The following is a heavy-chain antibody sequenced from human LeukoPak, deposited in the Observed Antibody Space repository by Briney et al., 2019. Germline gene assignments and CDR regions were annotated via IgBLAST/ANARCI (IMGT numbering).Heavy chain of an antibody. CDR3: ARDRPGSSWFDY. Sequence: ASVKVSCKASGYTFTGYYMHWVRQAPGQGLEWMGWINPNSGGTNYAQKFQGRVTMTRDTSISTAYMELSRLRSDDTAVYYCARDRPGSSWFDYWGQGTLVTVSS. CDR2: INPNSGGT. J-gene: IGHJ4*02. V-gene: IGHV1-2*02. CDR1: GYTFTGYY. D-gene: IGHD6-13*01.